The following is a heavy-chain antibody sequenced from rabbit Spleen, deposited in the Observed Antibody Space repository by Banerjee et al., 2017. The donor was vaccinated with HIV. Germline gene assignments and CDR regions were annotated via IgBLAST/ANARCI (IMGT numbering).Heavy chain of an antibody. CDR1: GVSFSGDSY. V-gene: IGHV1S40*01. CDR2: IDVHKSATT. J-gene: IGHJ4*01. CDR3: ARDAAGREDFNL. Sequence: QSLEESGGDLVKPGASLTLTCIASGVSFSGDSYMCWVRQAPGKGLEWVVCIDVHKSATTYYETWAKGRFTISKTSSTTVTLQMTSLTAADTATYFCARDAAGREDFNLWGPGTLVTVS. D-gene: IGHD4-2*01.